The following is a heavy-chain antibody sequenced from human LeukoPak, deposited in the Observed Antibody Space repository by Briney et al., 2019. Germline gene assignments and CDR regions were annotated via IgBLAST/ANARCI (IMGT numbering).Heavy chain of an antibody. CDR2: IYYSGST. CDR1: GGSISSYY. Sequence: PSETLSLTCTVSGGSISSYYWSWIRQPPGKGLEWIGYIYYSGSTNYNPSLKSRVTISVDTSKNQFSLKLSSVTAADTAVYYCARDNSGSYYAVDYWGQGTLVTVSS. D-gene: IGHD1-26*01. J-gene: IGHJ4*02. CDR3: ARDNSGSYYAVDY. V-gene: IGHV4-59*12.